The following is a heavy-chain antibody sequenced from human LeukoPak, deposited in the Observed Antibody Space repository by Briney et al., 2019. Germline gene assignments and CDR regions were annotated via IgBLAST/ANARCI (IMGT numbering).Heavy chain of an antibody. D-gene: IGHD5-12*01. J-gene: IGHJ4*02. CDR2: TRTKANSHTT. Sequence: GGSLRLSCAASGFTFSEYYMAWVRQAPGKGLEWVARTRTKANSHTTEYAASVKGRFTISRDDSKNSLYLQMNSLKTEDTAVYYCTSCAYDYRFFENWGQGTLVTVSS. CDR1: GFTFSEYY. V-gene: IGHV3-72*01. CDR3: TSCAYDYRFFEN.